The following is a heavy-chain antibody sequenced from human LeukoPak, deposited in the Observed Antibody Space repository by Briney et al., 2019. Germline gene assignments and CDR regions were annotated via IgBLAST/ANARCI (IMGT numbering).Heavy chain of an antibody. CDR2: IRSKAYGGTT. CDR1: GFTFGDYA. CDR3: TRGGVDSSGYQSDY. J-gene: IGHJ4*02. V-gene: IGHV3-49*04. Sequence: GGSLRLSCTASGFTFGDYAMSWVRQAPAKGLEWVGFIRSKAYGGTTEYAASVKGRFTISRDDSKSIAYLQMNSLKTEDTAVYYCTRGGVDSSGYQSDYWGQGTLVTVSS. D-gene: IGHD3-22*01.